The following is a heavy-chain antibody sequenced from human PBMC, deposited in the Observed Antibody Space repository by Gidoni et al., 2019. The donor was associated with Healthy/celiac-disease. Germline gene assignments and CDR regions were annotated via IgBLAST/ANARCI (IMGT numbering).Heavy chain of an antibody. D-gene: IGHD1-1*01. CDR2: IWYDGSNK. Sequence: QVQLVESGGGVVQPGRSLRLSCAASGFTFSSYGMHWVRQAPGKGLEWVAVIWYDGSNKYYADSVKGRFTISRDNSKNTLYLQMNSLRAEDTAVYYCARDVNEFYDAFDIWGQGTMVTVSS. CDR3: ARDVNEFYDAFDI. V-gene: IGHV3-33*01. J-gene: IGHJ3*02. CDR1: GFTFSSYG.